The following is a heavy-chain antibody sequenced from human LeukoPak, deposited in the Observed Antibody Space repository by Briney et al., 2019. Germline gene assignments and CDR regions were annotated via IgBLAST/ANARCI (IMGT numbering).Heavy chain of an antibody. D-gene: IGHD6-13*01. CDR3: ARVVGLAGYSSSWYSGYYYYMDV. CDR1: GGTFSSYA. CDR2: IIPIFGTT. V-gene: IGHV1-69*06. J-gene: IGHJ6*03. Sequence: SVKVSCKASGGTFSSYAISWVRQAPGQGLEWMGGIIPIFGTTNYAQKFQDRVTITADKSTSTAYMELSSLRSEDTAVYYCARVVGLAGYSSSWYSGYYYYMDVWGKGTTVTVSS.